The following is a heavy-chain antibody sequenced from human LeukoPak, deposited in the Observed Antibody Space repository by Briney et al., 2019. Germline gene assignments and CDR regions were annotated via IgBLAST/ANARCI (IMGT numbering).Heavy chain of an antibody. CDR1: GFTFDDYA. D-gene: IGHD3-10*01. Sequence: PGRSLRLSCAPSGFTFDDYAMPWVRQSPGQGLDWVSGGSWNSGDKGYADSVTGRFTISRDNAKNSLYLQMNRLRAEDTALYYCAKDQELWFGESLSALDYWGQGTLVTVSS. J-gene: IGHJ4*02. CDR2: GSWNSGDK. V-gene: IGHV3-9*01. CDR3: AKDQELWFGESLSALDY.